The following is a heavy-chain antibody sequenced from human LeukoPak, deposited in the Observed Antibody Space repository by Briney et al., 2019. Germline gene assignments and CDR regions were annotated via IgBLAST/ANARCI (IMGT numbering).Heavy chain of an antibody. D-gene: IGHD2-21*01. CDR3: ARRTAYLSAIDY. CDR2: ISGYNGNT. Sequence: ASVKVSCKTSGYTFTIYGLSWVRQAPGQGLEWMGWISGYNGNTKYAQKFQGRVTMTTDTSTSTAYMELRSLRSDDTAVYYCARRTAYLSAIDYWGQGTLVTVSS. J-gene: IGHJ4*02. V-gene: IGHV1-18*01. CDR1: GYTFTIYG.